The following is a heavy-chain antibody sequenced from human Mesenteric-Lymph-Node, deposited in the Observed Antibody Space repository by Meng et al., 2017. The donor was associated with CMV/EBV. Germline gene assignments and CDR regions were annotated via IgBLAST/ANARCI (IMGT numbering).Heavy chain of an antibody. J-gene: IGHJ5*02. Sequence: TSYITWVRQASGQGLEWMGWVDPHSGNSGYAQKFRGRVTITRNTSMSTAYMELSGLRSEDTAVYYCARVPLAASKRGPAAVIGWFDPWGQGTLVTVSS. CDR1: TSY. D-gene: IGHD2-2*01. CDR3: ARVPLAASKRGPAAVIGWFDP. CDR2: VDPHSGNS. V-gene: IGHV1-8*01.